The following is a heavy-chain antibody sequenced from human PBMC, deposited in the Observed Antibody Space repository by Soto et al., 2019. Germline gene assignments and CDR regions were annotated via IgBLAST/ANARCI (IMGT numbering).Heavy chain of an antibody. CDR1: GFTFSRYA. Sequence: QVQLVESGGGVVQPGRSLRLSCAASGFTFSRYAMHWVRQAPGKGLQWVTIISYDGSNEYYADSVKGRFTISRDNSKNTQYLQMNSLRAEDTAVYYCAKGRGGWRNYGMDVWGQGTTVTVSS. CDR3: AKGRGGWRNYGMDV. V-gene: IGHV3-30*18. CDR2: ISYDGSNE. D-gene: IGHD6-19*01. J-gene: IGHJ6*02.